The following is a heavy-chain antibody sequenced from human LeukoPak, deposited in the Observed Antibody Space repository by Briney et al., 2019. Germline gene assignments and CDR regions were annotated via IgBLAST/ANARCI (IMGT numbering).Heavy chain of an antibody. CDR3: ARDGRIKSRLYYYYGMDV. D-gene: IGHD5-12*01. V-gene: IGHV3-21*04. CDR1: GFTFSSYS. CDR2: ISSSSSYI. J-gene: IGHJ6*01. Sequence: GGSLRLSCAASGFTFSSYSMNWVRQAPGKGLEWVSSISSSSSYIYYADSVKGRFTISRDNAKNSLYLQINILRADDTAVYYFARDGRIKSRLYYYYGMDVWGQGTTVTVSS.